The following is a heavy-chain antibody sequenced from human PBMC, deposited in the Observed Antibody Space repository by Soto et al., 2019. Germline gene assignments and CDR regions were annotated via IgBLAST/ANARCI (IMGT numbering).Heavy chain of an antibody. Sequence: ASVKVYCKASGYTFTSYYMHWVRQAPGQGLEWMGIINPSGGSTSYAQKFQGRVTMTRDTSTSTVYMELSSLRSEDTAVYYCASRMVTNSNERSGYYSAWGQGTLLTVS. CDR1: GYTFTSYY. CDR3: ASRMVTNSNERSGYYSA. J-gene: IGHJ4*02. D-gene: IGHD3-22*01. V-gene: IGHV1-46*01. CDR2: INPSGGST.